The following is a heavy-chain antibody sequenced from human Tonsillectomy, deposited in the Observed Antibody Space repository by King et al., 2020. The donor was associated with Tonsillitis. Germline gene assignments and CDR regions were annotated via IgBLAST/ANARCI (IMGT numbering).Heavy chain of an antibody. J-gene: IGHJ4*02. D-gene: IGHD4-23*01. CDR2: ITSKTDGGTT. V-gene: IGHV3-15*01. Sequence: EVQLVESGGGLVKPGGSLRLSCAASGFTFSNAWMSWVRQAPGKGLEWVGRITSKTDGGTTDYAAPVKGRFTISRDDYKTTLYLQMNSLKTEDTAVYYCTTVDGGARFEYFDYWGQGTLVTVSS. CDR3: TTVDGGARFEYFDY. CDR1: GFTFSNAW.